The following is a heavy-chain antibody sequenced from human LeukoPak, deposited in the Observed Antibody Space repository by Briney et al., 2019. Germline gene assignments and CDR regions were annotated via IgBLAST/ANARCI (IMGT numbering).Heavy chain of an antibody. J-gene: IGHJ6*03. CDR3: ARDANYGDYEPVIYYMDV. V-gene: IGHV3-7*01. CDR2: IQQDGGEK. Sequence: PGGSLRLSCAASGFTFSIYWMNWVRQAPGKGLEWVAHIQQDGGEKYYVDSVKGRFTISRDNAKNSLFLQMNSLRAEETAVYYCARDANYGDYEPVIYYMDVWGKGTTVTVSS. D-gene: IGHD4-17*01. CDR1: GFTFSIYW.